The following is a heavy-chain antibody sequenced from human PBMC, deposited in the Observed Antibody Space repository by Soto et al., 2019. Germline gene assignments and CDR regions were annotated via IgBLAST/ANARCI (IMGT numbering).Heavy chain of an antibody. Sequence: SVKVSCKASGGTFSSYAISWLRQAPGQGLEWMGGIIPIFGTANYAQKFQGRVTITADESTSTAYMELSSLRSEDTAVYYCASAYCGGDCYSFDYWGQGTLVTVSS. CDR2: IIPIFGTA. J-gene: IGHJ4*02. CDR1: GGTFSSYA. V-gene: IGHV1-69*13. CDR3: ASAYCGGDCYSFDY. D-gene: IGHD2-21*02.